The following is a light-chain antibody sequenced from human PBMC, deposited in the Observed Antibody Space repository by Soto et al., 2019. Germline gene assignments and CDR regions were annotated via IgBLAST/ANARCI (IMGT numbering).Light chain of an antibody. CDR2: GAS. CDR3: QQYGRSWT. CDR1: QSISSN. J-gene: IGKJ1*01. V-gene: IGKV3-20*01. Sequence: EIVMTQSPATLSVSPGERATLSCRASQSISSNLAWYQQKPGQAPRLLIYGASSRATGIPDRFSGSGSGTDFTLTISRLEPEDFAVYYCQQYGRSWTFGEGTKVEIK.